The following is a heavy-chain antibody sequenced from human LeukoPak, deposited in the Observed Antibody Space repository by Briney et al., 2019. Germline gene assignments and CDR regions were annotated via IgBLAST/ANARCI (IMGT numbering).Heavy chain of an antibody. V-gene: IGHV5-51*01. Sequence: GESLKISCKGSGYSFTSYWIGWVRQMPGKGLEWMGIIYPGDSDTRYSPSFQGQVTISADKSISTAYLQWSSLKASDTAMYYCALALTSYYCGSGKFDYWGQGTLVTVSS. D-gene: IGHD3-10*01. CDR2: IYPGDSDT. J-gene: IGHJ4*02. CDR3: ALALTSYYCGSGKFDY. CDR1: GYSFTSYW.